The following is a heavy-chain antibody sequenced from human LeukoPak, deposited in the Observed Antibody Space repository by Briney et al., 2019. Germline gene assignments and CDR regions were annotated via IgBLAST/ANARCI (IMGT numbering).Heavy chain of an antibody. CDR2: INHSGST. CDR1: GGSFSGYY. CDR3: ARGGYGDYVAEYFQH. J-gene: IGHJ1*01. V-gene: IGHV4-34*01. D-gene: IGHD4-17*01. Sequence: SETLSLTCAVYGGSFSGYYWSWIRQPPGEGLEWIGEINHSGSTNYNPSLKSRVTISVDTSKNQFSLKLSSVTAADTAVYYCARGGYGDYVAEYFQHWGQGTLVTVSS.